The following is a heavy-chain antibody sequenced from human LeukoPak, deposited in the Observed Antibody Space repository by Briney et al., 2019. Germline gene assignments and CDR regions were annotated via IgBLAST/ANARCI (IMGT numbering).Heavy chain of an antibody. D-gene: IGHD3-22*01. J-gene: IGHJ4*02. CDR2: IIPIFRTA. CDR1: VGTFRIFA. V-gene: IGHV1-69*01. CDR3: ARALRYYSDSSGYAFDY. Sequence: SVKVSCKASVGTFRIFAISCVPQAPGQGREWMGGIIPIFRTANYAQKFQGRVTITADESTSTAYMELSSLRSEDTAVYYCARALRYYSDSSGYAFDYWGQGTLVTVSS.